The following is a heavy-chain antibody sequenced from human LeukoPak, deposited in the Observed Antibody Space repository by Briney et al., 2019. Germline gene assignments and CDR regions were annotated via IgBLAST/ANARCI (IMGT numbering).Heavy chain of an antibody. CDR3: ARDRKQQLTLDV. V-gene: IGHV3-74*01. CDR1: AFTFSSYW. D-gene: IGHD6-13*01. J-gene: IGHJ6*04. CDR2: INSDGSSA. Sequence: GGSLRLSCAASAFTFSSYWMHWVRHAPGKGLVWVSRINSDGSSASYADSVKGRFTISRDNAKNTLYLQMNSLRAEDTAVYYCARDRKQQLTLDVWGKGTTVTVPS.